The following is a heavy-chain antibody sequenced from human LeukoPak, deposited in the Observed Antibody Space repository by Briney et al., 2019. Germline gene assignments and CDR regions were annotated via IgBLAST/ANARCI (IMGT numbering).Heavy chain of an antibody. CDR3: ARTGDGTVFD. CDR1: GYTFTGYY. J-gene: IGHJ4*02. CDR2: MNPNSGNT. D-gene: IGHD1-1*01. Sequence: ASVKVSCKASGYTFTGYYMHWVRQAPGQGLEWVGWMNPNSGNTGYAQKFQGRVTMTRNTSISTAYMELSSLRSDDTAVYYCARTGDGTVFDWGQGTLVTVSS. V-gene: IGHV1-8*02.